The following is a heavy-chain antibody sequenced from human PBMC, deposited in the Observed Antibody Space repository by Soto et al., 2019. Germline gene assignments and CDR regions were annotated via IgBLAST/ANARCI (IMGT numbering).Heavy chain of an antibody. J-gene: IGHJ6*02. D-gene: IGHD3-3*01. CDR1: GGSISSYY. CDR2: IYYSGST. CDR3: ARDNILGILYGGMDV. V-gene: IGHV4-59*01. Sequence: SETLSLTCTVSGGSISSYYWSWIRQPPGKGLEWIGYIYYSGSTNYNPSLKSRVTISVDTSKNQFSLKLSSVTAADTAVYYCARDNILGILYGGMDVWGQGTTVT.